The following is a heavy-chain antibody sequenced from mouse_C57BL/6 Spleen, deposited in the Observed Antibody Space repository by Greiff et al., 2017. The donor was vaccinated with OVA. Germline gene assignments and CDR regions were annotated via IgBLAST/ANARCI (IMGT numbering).Heavy chain of an antibody. V-gene: IGHV14-1*01. CDR2: IDPEGGDT. CDR1: GFNIKDYY. CDR3: TTSYGNDVYFDY. J-gene: IGHJ2*01. D-gene: IGHD1-1*01. Sequence: VQLQQSGAELVRPGASVKLSCTASGFNIKDYYMHWVKQRPEQGLEWIGRIDPEGGDTEYAPKFQGKATMTADTSSNTAHLQLSSLTSEDTAVYYCTTSYGNDVYFDYWGQGTTLTVSS.